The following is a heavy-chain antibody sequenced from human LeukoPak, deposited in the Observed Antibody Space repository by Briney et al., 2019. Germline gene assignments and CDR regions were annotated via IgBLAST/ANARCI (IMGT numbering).Heavy chain of an antibody. CDR1: AGSNSSYY. CDR3: ARGGLRESRAFDF. J-gene: IGHJ3*01. Sequence: SETLSLTCSISAGSNSSYYWSWIRQSAGKGLESIGRIYTSGSTNYNPSLKGRVTMSIDTSKNQISLQLNSVTAADTAVYYCARGGLRESRAFDFWGQGTMVTVSS. CDR2: IYTSGST. D-gene: IGHD5-12*01. V-gene: IGHV4-4*07.